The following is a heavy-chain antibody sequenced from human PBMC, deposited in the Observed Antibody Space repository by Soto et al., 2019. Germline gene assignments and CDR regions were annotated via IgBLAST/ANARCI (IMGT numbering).Heavy chain of an antibody. D-gene: IGHD2-2*01. Sequence: QVQLVQSGAEVKKPGASVKVSCKVSGYTLTELSMHWVRQAPGKGLEWMGGFDPEDGETIYAQKFQGRVTMTEDTSTDTAYMELSSLRCEDTAVYYCATWVLVPAAWVYYYYYGMDVWGQGTTVTVSS. CDR1: GYTLTELS. J-gene: IGHJ6*02. CDR3: ATWVLVPAAWVYYYYYGMDV. CDR2: FDPEDGET. V-gene: IGHV1-24*01.